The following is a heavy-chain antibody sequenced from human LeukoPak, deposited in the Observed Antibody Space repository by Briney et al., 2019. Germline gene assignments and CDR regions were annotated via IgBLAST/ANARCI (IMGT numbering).Heavy chain of an antibody. Sequence: PSETLSLTCAVSGGSISSSNWWSWVRQPPGKGLEWIGEIYHSGSTNYNPSLKSRVTISVDKSKNQFSLKLSSVTAADTAVYYCARGVCSSSWYYFDYWGQGTLVTVSS. CDR1: GGSISSSNW. CDR2: IYHSGST. V-gene: IGHV4-4*02. CDR3: ARGVCSSSWYYFDY. D-gene: IGHD6-13*01. J-gene: IGHJ4*02.